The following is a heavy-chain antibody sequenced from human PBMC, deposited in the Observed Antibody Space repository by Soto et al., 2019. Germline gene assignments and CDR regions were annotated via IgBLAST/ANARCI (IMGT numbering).Heavy chain of an antibody. D-gene: IGHD2-15*01. J-gene: IGHJ4*02. CDR2: VTNNGGSA. CDR1: GFMFSSYV. CDR3: AKDICVPSCCYNDY. V-gene: IGHV3-23*01. Sequence: EVQLLESGGGLVQPGGSLRLCCAASGFMFSSYVMNWVRQAPGKGLEWVSSVTNNGGSAYYADSVKGRFTISRDNSKNTLYLQMNSLRADDTAVYYCAKDICVPSCCYNDYWGQGTLVTVSP.